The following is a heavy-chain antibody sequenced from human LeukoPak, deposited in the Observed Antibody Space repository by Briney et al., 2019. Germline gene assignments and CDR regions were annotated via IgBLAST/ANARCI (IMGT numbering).Heavy chain of an antibody. D-gene: IGHD2-8*01. CDR1: GFTFSSYA. CDR2: ISYDGSNK. V-gene: IGHV3-30-3*01. CDR3: AKGNINIVLMVYAIY. J-gene: IGHJ4*02. Sequence: PGRSLRLSCAASGFTFSSYAMHWVRQAPGKGLEWVAVISYDGSNKYYADSVKGRFTISRDNSKNTLYLQMNSLRAEDTAVYYCAKGNINIVLMVYAIYWGQGTLVTVSS.